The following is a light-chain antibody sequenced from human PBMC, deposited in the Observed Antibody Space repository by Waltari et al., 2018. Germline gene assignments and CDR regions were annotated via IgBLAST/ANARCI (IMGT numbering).Light chain of an antibody. Sequence: EIHITQSQSSVSASVGDRVSMSCHASQDISTSLAWYPQKSGKAPSLLIYHSSTLQSGVPSRFSGAGTGTDFTLTINNLHPEDFATYFCQQCDTSPPTFGPGTKVELK. V-gene: IGKV1-12*01. CDR3: QQCDTSPPT. CDR2: HSS. J-gene: IGKJ1*01. CDR1: QDISTS.